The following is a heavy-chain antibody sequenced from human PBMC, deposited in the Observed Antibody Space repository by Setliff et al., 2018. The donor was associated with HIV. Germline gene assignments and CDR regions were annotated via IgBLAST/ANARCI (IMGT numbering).Heavy chain of an antibody. CDR2: ISSTGSAI. Sequence: GSLRLSCAASGFTFWNSEMNWVRQSPGKGLEWVSFISSTGSAIYYADSVKGRFTISRDNAKNSLYLQMNSLRGEDTAVYYCARGYCSSTSCRYYFDYWGQGTLVTVSS. D-gene: IGHD2-2*01. V-gene: IGHV3-48*03. CDR1: GFTFWNSE. CDR3: ARGYCSSTSCRYYFDY. J-gene: IGHJ4*02.